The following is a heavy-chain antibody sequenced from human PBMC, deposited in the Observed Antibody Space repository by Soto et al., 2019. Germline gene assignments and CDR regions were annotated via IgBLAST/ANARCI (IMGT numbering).Heavy chain of an antibody. CDR2: IKQDGSEK. D-gene: IGHD3-10*01. V-gene: IGHV3-7*03. CDR1: GFTFSSYW. J-gene: IGHJ4*02. CDR3: ASFDPPEFRPQSYFDY. Sequence: ESGGGLVQPGGSLRLSCAASGFTFSSYWMSWVRQAPGKGLEWVANIKQDGSEKYYVDSVKGRFTISRDNAKNSLYLQMNILRAEDTAVYYCASFDPPEFRPQSYFDYRVQGTLVTVSS.